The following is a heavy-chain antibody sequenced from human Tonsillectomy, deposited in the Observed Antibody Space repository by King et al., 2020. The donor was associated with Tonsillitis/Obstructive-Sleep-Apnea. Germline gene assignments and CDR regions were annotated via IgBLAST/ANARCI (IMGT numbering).Heavy chain of an antibody. CDR1: GFKFSGYW. Sequence: VQLVESGGGLVQPGGSLRLSCAASGFKFSGYWMSWVRQAPGKGLEWVANINVDGSEKNYVDSVKGRFTISRDNAKNSLYLQMNSLRGEDTAVFYCARNFRLVDVWGKGTTVTVSS. J-gene: IGHJ6*04. CDR2: INVDGSEK. CDR3: ARNFRLVDV. V-gene: IGHV3-7*04.